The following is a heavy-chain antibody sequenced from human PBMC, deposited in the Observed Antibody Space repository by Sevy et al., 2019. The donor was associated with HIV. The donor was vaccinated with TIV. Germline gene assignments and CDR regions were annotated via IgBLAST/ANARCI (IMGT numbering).Heavy chain of an antibody. Sequence: ASVKVSCRATEYPFTTYSIDWFRQVAGRGFAWLGWLRPNSGETAYAPGFQGGLTLTGDTSISTAYMELSNRTSDDTAIYYGARWGGESMDRFDVWGRGTMVTVSS. D-gene: IGHD3-10*01. CDR1: EYPFTTYS. J-gene: IGHJ3*01. CDR3: ARWGGESMDRFDV. CDR2: LRPNSGET. V-gene: IGHV1-8*01.